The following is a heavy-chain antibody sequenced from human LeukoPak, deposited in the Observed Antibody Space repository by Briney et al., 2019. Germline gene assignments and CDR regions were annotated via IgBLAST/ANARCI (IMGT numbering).Heavy chain of an antibody. D-gene: IGHD3-3*01. CDR3: ARSTEWFADY. V-gene: IGHV3-48*01. J-gene: IGHJ4*02. CDR2: ITSDRNTI. Sequence: GGSLRLSCAASGFDFSVYSMDWVRQAPGKGLEWISYITSDRNTIYYADSVRGRFTISRDNAKKSVYLELSNLRADDTAMYYCARSTEWFADYWGQGTLVTVSS. CDR1: GFDFSVYS.